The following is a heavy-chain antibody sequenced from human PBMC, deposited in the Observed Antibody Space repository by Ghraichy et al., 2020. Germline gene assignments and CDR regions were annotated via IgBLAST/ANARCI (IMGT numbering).Heavy chain of an antibody. Sequence: GESLNISCAASGFTFSDYFMDWFRQAPGKGLEWVARSRNKARSYTTEYAASVKGRFTISRDDAKKSLYLQMNSLEADDTAVYYCVRSESDWGQGTLVTVSS. V-gene: IGHV3-72*01. CDR2: SRNKARSYTT. D-gene: IGHD3-10*01. CDR1: GFTFSDYF. J-gene: IGHJ4*02. CDR3: VRSESD.